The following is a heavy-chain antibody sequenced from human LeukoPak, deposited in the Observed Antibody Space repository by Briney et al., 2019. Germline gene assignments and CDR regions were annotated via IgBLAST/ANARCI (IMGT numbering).Heavy chain of an antibody. CDR2: VHYSGST. J-gene: IGHJ4*02. CDR3: ARGAHYFDY. CDR1: GGSISDYY. V-gene: IGHV4-59*01. Sequence: SETLSLTCTVSGGSISDYYWSWIRQPPGKGLGCIGYVHYSGSTNYNPSLKSRVTTSVDTSKNQFSLKLTSVTAADTAVYYCARGAHYFDYWGQGALVTVSS.